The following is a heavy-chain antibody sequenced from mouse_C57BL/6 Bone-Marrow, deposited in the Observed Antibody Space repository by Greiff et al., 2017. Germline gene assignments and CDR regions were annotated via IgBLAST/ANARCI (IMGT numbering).Heavy chain of an antibody. D-gene: IGHD1-3*01. CDR3: ARKRGSGWYFDV. V-gene: IGHV2-2*01. CDR2: IWSGGST. J-gene: IGHJ1*03. Sequence: QVQLQQSGPGLVQPSQSLSITCTVSGFSLTSYGVHWVRQSPGKGLESLGVIWSGGSTDYNAAFISRLSISKDNSKSQVFFKMNSLQADDTAIYYCARKRGSGWYFDVWGTGTTVTVSS. CDR1: GFSLTSYG.